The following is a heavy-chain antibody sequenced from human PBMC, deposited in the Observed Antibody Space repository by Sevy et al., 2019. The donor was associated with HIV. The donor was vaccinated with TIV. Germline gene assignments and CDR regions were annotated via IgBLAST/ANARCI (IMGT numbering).Heavy chain of an antibody. CDR3: AGVGIIGKSESQYRFMDY. CDR1: GFTFTTYW. D-gene: IGHD6-6*01. CDR2: INQDGSKI. V-gene: IGHV3-7*01. Sequence: GESLKISCAASGFTFTTYWMTWVRQAPGKGLEWVANINQDGSKINYVDSVKGRFIISRDNAKKSLYVQMNSLRADDTSGYYWAGVGIIGKSESQYRFMDYWGQGTLVTVSS. J-gene: IGHJ4*03.